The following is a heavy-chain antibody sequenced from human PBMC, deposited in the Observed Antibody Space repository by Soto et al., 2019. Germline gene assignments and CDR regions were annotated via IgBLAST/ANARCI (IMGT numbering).Heavy chain of an antibody. J-gene: IGHJ5*02. CDR3: ARDDCSSTSCYGIAAAGTSNWFDP. V-gene: IGHV4-38-2*01. D-gene: IGHD2-2*01. CDR2: IYHSGST. CDR1: GYSISSGYY. Sequence: SETLSLTCAVPGYSISSGYYWGWIRQPPGKGPEWIGSIYHSGSTYYNPSLKSRVTISVDTSKNQFSLKLSSVTAADTAVYYCARDDCSSTSCYGIAAAGTSNWFDPWGQGTLVTVSS.